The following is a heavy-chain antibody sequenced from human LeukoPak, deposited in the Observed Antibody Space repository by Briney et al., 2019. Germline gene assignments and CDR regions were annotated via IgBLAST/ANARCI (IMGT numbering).Heavy chain of an antibody. V-gene: IGHV1-2*02. Sequence: ASVKASCKSSGYTSTGYYMHWVRQAPGQGLEWMGWINPNSGGTNYAQKFQGRVTMTGDTSISTAYMDLTHLRSDDTAVYYCARDQAALAARPFDYWGQGTLVTVSS. CDR2: INPNSGGT. J-gene: IGHJ4*02. CDR1: GYTSTGYY. CDR3: ARDQAALAARPFDY. D-gene: IGHD6-6*01.